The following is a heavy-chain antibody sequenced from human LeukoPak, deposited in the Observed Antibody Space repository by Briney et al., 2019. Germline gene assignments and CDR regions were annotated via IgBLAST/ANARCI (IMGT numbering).Heavy chain of an antibody. Sequence: GGSLRLSCAASGFTFSSYAMSWVRQAPGKGLEWVSVTYSGGRTYYADSVKGRFTISRDNSKNTLYLQMNSLRAEDTAVYYCARVYYGSGSLYYYYYYMDVWGKGTTVTISS. CDR1: GFTFSSYA. CDR3: ARVYYGSGSLYYYYYYMDV. D-gene: IGHD3-10*01. CDR2: TYSGGRT. J-gene: IGHJ6*03. V-gene: IGHV3-53*01.